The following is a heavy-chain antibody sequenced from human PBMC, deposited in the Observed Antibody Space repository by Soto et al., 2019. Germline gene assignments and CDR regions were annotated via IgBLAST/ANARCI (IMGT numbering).Heavy chain of an antibody. J-gene: IGHJ4*02. Sequence: GGSVRIWCSPSRLAGSHYSMNSFRPAPWKGLEWVSTIGGCGSSTYYADFVKCRFTILTDNSKSALYLQINSLRAEDTALYYCEKEPAVVTQLFEDGGPGTLVTVSS. V-gene: IGHV3-23*01. CDR2: IGGCGSST. CDR3: EKEPAVVTQLFED. D-gene: IGHD5-18*01. CDR1: RLAGSHYS.